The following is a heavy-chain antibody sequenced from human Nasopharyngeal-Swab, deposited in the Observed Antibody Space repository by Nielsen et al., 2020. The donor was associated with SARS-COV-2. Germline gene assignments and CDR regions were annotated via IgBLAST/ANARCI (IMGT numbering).Heavy chain of an antibody. CDR1: GYTFTSYA. D-gene: IGHD4/OR15-4a*01. V-gene: IGHV1-3*01. J-gene: IGHJ4*02. CDR2: INAGNGNT. Sequence: AAVKVSCKASGYTFTSYAMHWVRQAPGQRLEWMGWINAGNGNTKYSQKFQGRVTITRDTSASTAYMELSGLRSEDTAVYYCARVYYYGPIDYWGQGTLVTVSS. CDR3: ARVYYYGPIDY.